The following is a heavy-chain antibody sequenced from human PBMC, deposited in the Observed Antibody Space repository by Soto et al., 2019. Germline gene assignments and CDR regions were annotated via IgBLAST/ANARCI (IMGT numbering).Heavy chain of an antibody. CDR1: GGSISSGGYY. CDR2: IYYSGST. D-gene: IGHD3-22*01. Sequence: SETLSLTCTVSGGSISSGGYYWSWIRQHPGKGLEWIGYIYYSGSTYYNPSLKSRVTISVDTSKNQFSLKLSSVTAADTAVYYCAKQTYDSSGGTYYFDYWGQGTLVTVSS. CDR3: AKQTYDSSGGTYYFDY. J-gene: IGHJ4*02. V-gene: IGHV4-31*03.